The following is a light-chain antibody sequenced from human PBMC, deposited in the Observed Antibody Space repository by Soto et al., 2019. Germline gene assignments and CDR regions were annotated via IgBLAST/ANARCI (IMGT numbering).Light chain of an antibody. CDR2: SAS. Sequence: DIPLTQSPSFLSASVGDTVTITCRASQAMSTYLAWYQQKPGKVPKLLIRSASTLQSGVPPRFSGGGSGTEFTLTISTLQPDDSGIYYCQQLNGYQLAFGGGTNVEI. CDR3: QQLNGYQLA. V-gene: IGKV1-9*01. J-gene: IGKJ4*01. CDR1: QAMSTY.